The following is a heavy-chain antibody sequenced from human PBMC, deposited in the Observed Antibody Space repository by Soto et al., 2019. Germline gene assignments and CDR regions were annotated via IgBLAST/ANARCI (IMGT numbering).Heavy chain of an antibody. Sequence: PSETLSLTCAVSGGSISSGGYSWSWIRQPPGKGLEWIGYIYHSGSTYYNPSLKSRVTISVDTSKNQFSLKPNSVTAADTAVYYCARDLWGYCGTDCYPLDVWGQGTTVTVSS. CDR1: GGSISSGGYS. D-gene: IGHD2-21*02. J-gene: IGHJ6*02. V-gene: IGHV4-30-2*01. CDR3: ARDLWGYCGTDCYPLDV. CDR2: IYHSGST.